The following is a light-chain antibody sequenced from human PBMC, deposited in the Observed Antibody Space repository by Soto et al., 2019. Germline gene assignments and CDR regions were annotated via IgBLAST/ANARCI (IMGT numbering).Light chain of an antibody. CDR1: SSDIGASTF. V-gene: IGLV2-14*03. CDR3: SSARRDNTWV. Sequence: QSALTQPASVSESPGQSITISCNGTSSDIGASTFVSWYQQHPGKALKLLIYEVSNRPSGISNRFSGSKSANTASLTISGLQAEDEADYYCSSARRDNTWVFGGGTKLTVL. J-gene: IGLJ3*02. CDR2: EVS.